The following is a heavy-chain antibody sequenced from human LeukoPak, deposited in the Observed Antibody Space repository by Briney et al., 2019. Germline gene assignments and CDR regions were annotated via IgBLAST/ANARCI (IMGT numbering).Heavy chain of an antibody. V-gene: IGHV3-30*04. CDR3: ARDRSSSWYRHDAFDI. CDR1: GFTFTGFTFSTYA. D-gene: IGHD6-13*01. Sequence: GGSLRLSCAVSGFTFTGFTFSTYAMHWVRQAPGKGLEWLAVISFDGRIGYYADSVKGRFTISRGNAKNSLYLQMNSLRAEDTAVYYCARDRSSSWYRHDAFDIWGQGTMVTVSS. J-gene: IGHJ3*02. CDR2: ISFDGRIG.